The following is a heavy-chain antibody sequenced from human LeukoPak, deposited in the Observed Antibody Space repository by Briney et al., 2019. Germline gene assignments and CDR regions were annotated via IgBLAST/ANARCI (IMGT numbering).Heavy chain of an antibody. J-gene: IGHJ6*02. CDR1: GGTSSSYA. D-gene: IGHD6-19*01. Sequence: PLASVKVSCKASGGTSSSYAISWVRQAPGQGREWMGRIIPILGIANYTQKFQGRVTITADKSTSTAYMELSSLRSEDTAVYYCARVRDIAVAGTYYYYGMDVWGQGTTVTVSS. CDR3: ARVRDIAVAGTYYYYGMDV. CDR2: IIPILGIA. V-gene: IGHV1-69*04.